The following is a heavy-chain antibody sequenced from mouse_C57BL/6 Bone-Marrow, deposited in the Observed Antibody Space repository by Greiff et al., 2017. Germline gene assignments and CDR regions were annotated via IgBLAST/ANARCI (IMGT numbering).Heavy chain of an antibody. J-gene: IGHJ2*01. D-gene: IGHD1-1*01. CDR2: IDPEDGET. V-gene: IGHV14-2*01. Sequence: VQLQQSGAELVKPGASVKLSCPASGFNIKDYYMHGVKQRTDQGLEWIGRIDPEDGETKYATKFQGKATITADTSYNTAYLQLSSLTSEDPAVYYGAAMGYYGSSYYFDYWGQGTTLTVSS. CDR3: AAMGYYGSSYYFDY. CDR1: GFNIKDYY.